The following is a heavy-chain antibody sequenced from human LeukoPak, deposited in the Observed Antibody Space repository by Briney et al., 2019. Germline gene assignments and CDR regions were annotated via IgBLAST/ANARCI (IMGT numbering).Heavy chain of an antibody. CDR2: MNPNSGNT. CDR3: ARDRGSGRDYYYMDV. CDR1: GYSFTNYD. V-gene: IGHV1-8*03. D-gene: IGHD3-10*01. J-gene: IGHJ6*03. Sequence: ASVKVSCKASGYSFTNYDINWVRQATGQGLEWMGWMNPNSGNTGYAQKFQGRVTITRNTSINTAYMELSSLTSEDTAVYYCARDRGSGRDYYYMDVWGKGTTVTISS.